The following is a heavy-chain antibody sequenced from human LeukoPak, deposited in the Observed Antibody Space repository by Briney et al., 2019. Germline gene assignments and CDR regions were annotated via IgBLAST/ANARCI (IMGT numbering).Heavy chain of an antibody. D-gene: IGHD3-22*01. J-gene: IGHJ4*02. CDR1: GGSVSRGSYY. CDR2: IYYSGST. Sequence: PSETLSLTCTVSGGSVSRGSYYWSWIRQPPGKGLEWIGSIYYSGSTYYNPSLKSRVTISVDTSKNQFSLKLSSVTAADTAVYYCARHYYYDSSGYYSDFDYWGQGTLVTVSS. CDR3: ARHYYYDSSGYYSDFDY. V-gene: IGHV4-39*01.